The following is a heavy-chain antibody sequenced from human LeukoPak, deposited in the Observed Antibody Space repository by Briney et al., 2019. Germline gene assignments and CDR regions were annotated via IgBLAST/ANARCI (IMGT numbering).Heavy chain of an antibody. D-gene: IGHD3-10*01. CDR1: GFTVSTRY. Sequence: GGSLRLFCAASGFTVSTRYISWVRQAPGKGPERVSFIYTDGSTFYADSVKGRFTISRDNSKNTVYLQMNSLRAEDTAVYYCAAYYYGSFPPTNFDYWGQGTLVTVSS. CDR3: AAYYYGSFPPTNFDY. CDR2: IYTDGST. V-gene: IGHV3-66*01. J-gene: IGHJ4*02.